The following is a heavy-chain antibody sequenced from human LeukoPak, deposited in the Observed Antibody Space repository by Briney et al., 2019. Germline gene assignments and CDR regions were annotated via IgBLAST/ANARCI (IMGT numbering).Heavy chain of an antibody. CDR3: ARMVYYYYYMDV. V-gene: IGHV4-34*01. Sequence: TSETLSLTCAVYGGSFSGYYWSWIRQPPGKGLEWIGEINHSGSTNYNPSLKSRVTISVDTSKNQFSLKLSSVTAADTAVYYCARMVYYYYYMDVWGKGPRSPSP. CDR1: GGSFSGYY. CDR2: INHSGST. D-gene: IGHD2-15*01. J-gene: IGHJ6*03.